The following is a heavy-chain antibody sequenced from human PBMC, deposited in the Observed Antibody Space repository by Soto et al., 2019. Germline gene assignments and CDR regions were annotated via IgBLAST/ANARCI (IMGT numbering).Heavy chain of an antibody. Sequence: GGSLRLSCAASGFTFSSYWMSWVRQAPGKGLEWVANIKQDGSEKYYVDSVKGRFTISRDNAKNSLYLQMNSLRAEDTAVYYCARDKRVTIFGVVITDGWFDPWGQGTLVTVSS. CDR1: GFTFSSYW. CDR3: ARDKRVTIFGVVITDGWFDP. D-gene: IGHD3-3*01. J-gene: IGHJ5*02. V-gene: IGHV3-7*01. CDR2: IKQDGSEK.